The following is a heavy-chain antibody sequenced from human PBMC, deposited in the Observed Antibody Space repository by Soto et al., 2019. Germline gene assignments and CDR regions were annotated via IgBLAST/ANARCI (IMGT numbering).Heavy chain of an antibody. CDR1: GGTFSSYA. CDR3: ARGTWNDEYYYYYGMDV. V-gene: IGHV1-69*13. D-gene: IGHD1-1*01. J-gene: IGHJ6*02. CDR2: IIPIFGTA. Sequence: SVKVSCKASGGTFSSYAISWVRQAPGQVLEWMGGIIPIFGTANYAQKFQGRVTITADESTSTAYMELSSLRSEDTAVYYCARGTWNDEYYYYYGMDVWGQGTTVTVSS.